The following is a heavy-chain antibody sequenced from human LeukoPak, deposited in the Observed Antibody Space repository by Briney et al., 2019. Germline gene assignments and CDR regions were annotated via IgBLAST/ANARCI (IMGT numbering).Heavy chain of an antibody. V-gene: IGHV1-18*01. J-gene: IGHJ6*03. D-gene: IGHD2-2*01. CDR2: ISAYNGNT. CDR3: ARDTCRSTSCYHSMDYYYYYMDV. Sequence: GASVKVSCKASGYTFTSYGISWVRQAPGQGLEWMGWISAYNGNTNYAQKLQGRVTMTTDTSTSTAYMELRSLRSDDTAVYYCARDTCRSTSCYHSMDYYYYYMDVWGKGTTVTVSS. CDR1: GYTFTSYG.